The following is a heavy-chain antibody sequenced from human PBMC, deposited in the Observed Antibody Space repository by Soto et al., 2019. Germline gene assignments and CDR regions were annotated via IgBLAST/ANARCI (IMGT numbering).Heavy chain of an antibody. CDR1: GDSVSSNSAA. J-gene: IGHJ4*02. CDR3: ARDEPYSSVAKRSFDY. D-gene: IGHD6-19*01. CDR2: TYYRSKWYN. V-gene: IGHV6-1*01. Sequence: SQTLSLTCAISGDSVSSNSAAWNWIRQSPSRGLEWLGRTYYRSKWYNDYAVSVKSRITINPDTSKNQFSLQLNSVTPEDTAVYYCARDEPYSSVAKRSFDYWGQGTMVTVYS.